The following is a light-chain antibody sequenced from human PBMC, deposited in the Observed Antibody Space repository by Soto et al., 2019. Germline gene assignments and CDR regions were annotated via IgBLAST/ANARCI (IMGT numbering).Light chain of an antibody. J-gene: IGLJ3*02. CDR3: SSYAGSNNLGV. CDR2: EVS. Sequence: QSALTQPPSASGSPGQSVTISCTGTSSDVGGYNYDSWYQQYPGKAPKLMIFEVSKRPSGVPDRFSGSKSGNTASLTVSGLQAEDEADYYCSSYAGSNNLGVFGGGTKLTVL. CDR1: SSDVGGYNY. V-gene: IGLV2-8*01.